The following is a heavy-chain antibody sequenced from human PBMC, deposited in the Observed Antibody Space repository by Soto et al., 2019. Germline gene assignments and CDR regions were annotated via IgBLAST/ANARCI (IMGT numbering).Heavy chain of an antibody. D-gene: IGHD6-6*01. CDR1: GFTLSGYA. V-gene: IGHV3-64*01. J-gene: IGHJ6*03. CDR3: ARRARPDFYYMDV. Sequence: EVQLAESGGGLAQPGGSLRLSCAASGFTLSGYAMDWVRQAPGKGLEYVSGISSNGVGTYYANSVQGRFTTSRDNSKNTVYLQIVSLRPEDMAVYYCARRARPDFYYMDVWGKGRTVTVS. CDR2: ISSNGVGT.